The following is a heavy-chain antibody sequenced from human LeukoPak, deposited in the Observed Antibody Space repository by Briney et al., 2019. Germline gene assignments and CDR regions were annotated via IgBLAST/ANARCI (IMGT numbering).Heavy chain of an antibody. CDR3: ARSVNYYDSSGYYY. D-gene: IGHD3-22*01. Sequence: GRSLRLSCAASGFTFSSYGMPWVRQTPGKGLEWVAVIWYDGSNKYYADSVKGRFTISRDNSKNTLYLQMNSLRAEDTAVYYCARSVNYYDSSGYYYWGQGTLVTVSS. CDR1: GFTFSSYG. CDR2: IWYDGSNK. J-gene: IGHJ4*02. V-gene: IGHV3-33*01.